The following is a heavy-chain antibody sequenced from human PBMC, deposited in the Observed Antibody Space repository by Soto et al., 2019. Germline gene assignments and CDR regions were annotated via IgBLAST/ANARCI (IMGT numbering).Heavy chain of an antibody. V-gene: IGHV1-69*02. CDR2: INPILGIT. J-gene: IGHJ4*02. Sequence: QVQLVQSGAEVKKPGSSVKVSCKASGDTFSRYTISWVRQAPGQGLEWVGRINPILGITSYAQNFQGRVTITADKSSSTAYMEMSSLSSEDTAVYYCASPGVTLDYWGQGTLVTVSS. D-gene: IGHD2-21*02. CDR1: GDTFSRYT. CDR3: ASPGVTLDY.